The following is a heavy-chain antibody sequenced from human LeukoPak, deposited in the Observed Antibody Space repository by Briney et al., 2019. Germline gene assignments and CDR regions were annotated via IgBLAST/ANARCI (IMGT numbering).Heavy chain of an antibody. D-gene: IGHD4-17*01. Sequence: ASVKVSCKASGYTFASYGISWVRQAPGQGLEWMGWISAFNGNTNYAQKVQGRVSMTTDTSTNTAYMELTSLRSDDTAVYYCARDCRTVTLKKGDAFDIWGQGKMVTVSS. CDR2: ISAFNGNT. V-gene: IGHV1-18*01. J-gene: IGHJ3*02. CDR1: GYTFASYG. CDR3: ARDCRTVTLKKGDAFDI.